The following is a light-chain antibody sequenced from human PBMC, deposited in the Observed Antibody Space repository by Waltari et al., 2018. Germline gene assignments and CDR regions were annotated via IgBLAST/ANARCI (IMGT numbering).Light chain of an antibody. CDR1: ESLVHSNGKTY. Sequence: VMTKRPDSSPVTLGQPASISCRSSESLVHSNGKTYCSRLHQRPGQPPRLLIYKISNRFSGVPDRFSGSGAGTDFTLKISRVEAVDVGTYYCMQTTDFPWTFGQGTKVEIK. J-gene: IGKJ1*01. CDR2: KIS. V-gene: IGKV2-24*01. CDR3: MQTTDFPWT.